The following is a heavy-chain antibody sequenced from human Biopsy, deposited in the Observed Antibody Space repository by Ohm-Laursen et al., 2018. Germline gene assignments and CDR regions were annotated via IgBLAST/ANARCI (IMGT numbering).Heavy chain of an antibody. CDR1: GVSISSYF. Sequence: SDTLSLTCTVSGVSISSYFWSWIRQPPGKGLEWIGDIYYSGSTNYNPSLKSRVTISIDKSKNQFFLKLSSVTAEDTAVYYCARDDAVTVIRGLYYWGQGALVTVSS. CDR2: IYYSGST. D-gene: IGHD2-21*02. CDR3: ARDDAVTVIRGLYY. V-gene: IGHV4-59*07. J-gene: IGHJ4*02.